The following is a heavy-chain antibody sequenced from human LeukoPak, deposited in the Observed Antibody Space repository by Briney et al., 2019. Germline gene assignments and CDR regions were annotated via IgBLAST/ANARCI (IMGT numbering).Heavy chain of an antibody. Sequence: GGSLRLSCAASGFTFSSYWMGWVRQAPGKRLEWVANIKQNGSEKYYVDSGKGRFTISRDNAKNSLYLQMNSLRAEDTAVYYCADIPISWGQGTLVTVSS. CDR1: GFTFSSYW. V-gene: IGHV3-7*01. CDR2: IKQNGSEK. J-gene: IGHJ4*02. D-gene: IGHD2-2*02. CDR3: ADIPIS.